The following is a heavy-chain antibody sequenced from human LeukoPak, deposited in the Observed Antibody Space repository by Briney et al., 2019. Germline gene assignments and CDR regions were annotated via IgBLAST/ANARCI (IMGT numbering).Heavy chain of an antibody. CDR2: INHSGST. D-gene: IGHD3-3*01. J-gene: IGHJ5*02. V-gene: IGHV4-34*01. CDR1: GGSFSGYY. Sequence: SETLSLTCAVYGGSFSGYYWSWIRQPPGKGLEWIGEINHSGSTNYNPSFKSRVTISVDTSKNQFSLKLSSVTAADTAVYYCARGGITIFGVVIPYNNWFDPWGQGTLVTVSS. CDR3: ARGGITIFGVVIPYNNWFDP.